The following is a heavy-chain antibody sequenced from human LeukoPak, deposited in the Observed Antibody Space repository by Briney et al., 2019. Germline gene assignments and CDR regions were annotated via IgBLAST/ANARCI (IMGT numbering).Heavy chain of an antibody. Sequence: PGGSLRLSCAASGFTFSSYWMHWVRQAPGKGLVSVSRIHSDGSSTSYADSVRGRFTISRDDAKSTLYLQMNSLRAEDTAVYYCARSGWPYYFDYWGQGTLVTVSS. CDR1: GFTFSSYW. V-gene: IGHV3-74*01. CDR3: ARSGWPYYFDY. J-gene: IGHJ4*02. D-gene: IGHD3-22*01. CDR2: IHSDGSST.